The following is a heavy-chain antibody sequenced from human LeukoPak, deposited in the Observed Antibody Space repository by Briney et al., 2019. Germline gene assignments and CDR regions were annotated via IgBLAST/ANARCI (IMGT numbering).Heavy chain of an antibody. CDR3: ASWGYCSGGSCNWADY. V-gene: IGHV1-18*01. CDR2: ISAYNGNT. J-gene: IGHJ4*02. D-gene: IGHD2-15*01. Sequence: ASVMVFCKASGYTFTSSGLICGGHELGQGLVWMVGISAYNGNTNYAQKLQGRVTMTTDTSTSTAYMELRSLRSDDTAVYYCASWGYCSGGSCNWADYWGQGTLVTVSS. CDR1: GYTFTSSG.